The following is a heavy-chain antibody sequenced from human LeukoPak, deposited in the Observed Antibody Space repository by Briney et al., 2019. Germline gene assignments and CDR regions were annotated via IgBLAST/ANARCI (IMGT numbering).Heavy chain of an antibody. CDR3: ARDQGHYYYDSSGYYWYFDL. Sequence: ASVKVSCKASGYTFTSYGISWVRQAPGQGLEWMGWISAYNGNTNYAQKLQGRVTMTTDTSTSTAYMELRSLRSDDTAMYYCARDQGHYYYDSSGYYWYFDLWGRGTLVTVSS. V-gene: IGHV1-18*01. J-gene: IGHJ2*01. D-gene: IGHD3-22*01. CDR1: GYTFTSYG. CDR2: ISAYNGNT.